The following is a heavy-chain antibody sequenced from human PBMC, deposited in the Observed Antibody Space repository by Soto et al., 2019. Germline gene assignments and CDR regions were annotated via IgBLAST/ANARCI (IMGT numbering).Heavy chain of an antibody. Sequence: PGGSLRLSCAASGFTFSSYAMHWVRQAPGKGLEWVAVISYDGSNKYYADSVKGRFTISRDNSKNTLYLQMNSLRAEDTAVYYCAREYYYDSSGYFDEWGQGTLVTVSS. CDR3: AREYYYDSSGYFDE. CDR1: GFTFSSYA. CDR2: ISYDGSNK. V-gene: IGHV3-30*04. J-gene: IGHJ4*02. D-gene: IGHD3-22*01.